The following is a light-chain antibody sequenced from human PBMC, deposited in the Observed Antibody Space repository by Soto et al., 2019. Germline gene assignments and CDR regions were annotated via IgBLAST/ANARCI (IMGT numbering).Light chain of an antibody. CDR2: ESS. J-gene: IGLJ1*01. Sequence: QSLLTQPASVSGSPGQSITLSCTGTSSDIGGSYYVSWYQHHPTKAPKLVIYESSNRPSGVSNRFSGSKSGYTAFLTISGIQPEDEADYYCSSFSATAILVFGTGTKVT. CDR3: SSFSATAILV. V-gene: IGLV2-14*01. CDR1: SSDIGGSYY.